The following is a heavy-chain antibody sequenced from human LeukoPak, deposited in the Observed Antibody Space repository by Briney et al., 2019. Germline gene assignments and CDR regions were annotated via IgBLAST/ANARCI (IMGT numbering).Heavy chain of an antibody. J-gene: IGHJ5*02. Sequence: SETLSLTCIVSGGSISSYYWSWIRQPPGKGLEWIGYIYYSGSTNYNPSLKSRVTISVDTSKNQFSLKLSSVTAADTAVYYCARACSGGSCYSMRFDPWGQGTLVTVSS. CDR1: GGSISSYY. CDR3: ARACSGGSCYSMRFDP. V-gene: IGHV4-59*01. CDR2: IYYSGST. D-gene: IGHD2-15*01.